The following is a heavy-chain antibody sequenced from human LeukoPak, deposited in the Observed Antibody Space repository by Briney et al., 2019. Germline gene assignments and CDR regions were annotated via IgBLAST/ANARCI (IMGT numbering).Heavy chain of an antibody. Sequence: GGSLRLSCAASGFTFSSYAMSWVRPAPGKGLEWVSAISGSGGSTYYADSVKGRFTISRDNSKNTLYLQMNSLRAEDTAVYYCARDLSSSWAIDYWGQGTLVTVSS. D-gene: IGHD6-13*01. CDR1: GFTFSSYA. CDR2: ISGSGGST. J-gene: IGHJ4*02. CDR3: ARDLSSSWAIDY. V-gene: IGHV3-23*01.